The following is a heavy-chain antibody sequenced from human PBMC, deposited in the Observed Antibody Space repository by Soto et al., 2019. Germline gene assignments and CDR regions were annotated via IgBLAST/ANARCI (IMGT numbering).Heavy chain of an antibody. Sequence: GGSLRLSCSASGFTFTMYAMSWVRQAPGKGLEWVSAISAGGGSTYYADSVKGRFTISRDNSKSTLHLQMNSLRAEDTAGYYCAKAKMGNFYGSSGYSCYNYGMDVWRQGITGTVSS. V-gene: IGHV3-23*01. CDR3: AKAKMGNFYGSSGYSCYNYGMDV. CDR2: ISAGGGST. D-gene: IGHD3-22*01. J-gene: IGHJ6*02. CDR1: GFTFTMYA.